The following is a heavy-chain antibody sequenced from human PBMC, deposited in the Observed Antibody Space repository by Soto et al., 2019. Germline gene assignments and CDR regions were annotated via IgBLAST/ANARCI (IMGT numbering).Heavy chain of an antibody. CDR3: ARDSSGWFTPLDP. CDR2: IYPGDSDT. V-gene: IGHV5-51*01. CDR1: GYSFTSYW. D-gene: IGHD6-19*01. Sequence: GESLKISCKGSGYSFTSYWIGWVRQMPGKGLEWMGIIYPGDSDTRYSPSFQGQVTISADKSISTAYLQWSSLKASDTAMHYCARDSSGWFTPLDPWGQGTLVTVSS. J-gene: IGHJ5*02.